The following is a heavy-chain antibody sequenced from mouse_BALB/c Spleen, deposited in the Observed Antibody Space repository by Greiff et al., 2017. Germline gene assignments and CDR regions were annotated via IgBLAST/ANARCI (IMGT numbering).Heavy chain of an antibody. V-gene: IGHV5-17*02. J-gene: IGHJ2*01. D-gene: IGHD1-1*01. Sequence: EVQVVESGGGLVQPGGSRKLSCAASGFTFSSFGMHWVRQAPEKGLEWVAYISSGSSTIYYADTVKGRFTISRDNPKNTLFLQMTSLRSEDTAMYYCARRDYYGSSYVDYWGQGTTLTVSS. CDR1: GFTFSSFG. CDR2: ISSGSSTI. CDR3: ARRDYYGSSYVDY.